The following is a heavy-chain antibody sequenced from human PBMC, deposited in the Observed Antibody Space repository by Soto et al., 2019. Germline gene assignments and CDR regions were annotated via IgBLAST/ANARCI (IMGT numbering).Heavy chain of an antibody. J-gene: IGHJ5*02. CDR1: GFTFSSYG. CDR3: ARMGTSDRTQADRPTGINWFDP. V-gene: IGHV3-33*01. CDR2: IWYDGSNK. Sequence: QVQLVESGGGVVQPGRSLRLSCAASGFTFSSYGMHWVRQAPGKGLEWVAVIWYDGSNKYYADSVKGRFTISRVNSKNTLYLQMNSLSAEDTAVYCCARMGTSDRTQADRPTGINWFDPWGQGTLVTVSS. D-gene: IGHD7-27*01.